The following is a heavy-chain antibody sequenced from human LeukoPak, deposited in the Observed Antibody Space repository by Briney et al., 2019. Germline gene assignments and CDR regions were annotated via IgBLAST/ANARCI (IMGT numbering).Heavy chain of an antibody. CDR3: ARDSSMLRGPLVIYYFDF. Sequence: GGSLRLSCAASDFSFITYAMSWGRQAPGKGLESVSTISGGGDATYYADSGKGRFTISRDNAKNTLDLQMNSLRVEATAGYYCARDSSMLRGPLVIYYFDFWGQGTLVTVSS. J-gene: IGHJ4*02. CDR1: DFSFITYA. D-gene: IGHD3-10*01. V-gene: IGHV3-23*01. CDR2: ISGGGDAT.